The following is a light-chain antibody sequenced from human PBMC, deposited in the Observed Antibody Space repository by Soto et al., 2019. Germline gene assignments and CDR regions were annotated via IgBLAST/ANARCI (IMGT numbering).Light chain of an antibody. V-gene: IGKV3-11*01. J-gene: IGKJ4*01. CDR1: KYITIY. CDR2: DAS. CDR3: QQRSNWPPLT. Sequence: EIVLTQSPATLSLSPGESATLSCRASKYITIYLAWYQQKPGQAPRLLIYDASNRATGIPARFSGSGSGTDFTLTISSLEPEDFGVYYGQQRSNWPPLTFGGGTKVDIK.